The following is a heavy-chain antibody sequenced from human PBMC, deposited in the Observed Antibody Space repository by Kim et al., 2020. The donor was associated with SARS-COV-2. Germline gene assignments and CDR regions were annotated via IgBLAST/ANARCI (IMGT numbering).Heavy chain of an antibody. Sequence: GGSLRLSCAASGFTFSSYAMSWVRQAPGKGLEWVSAISGSGGSTYYADSVKGRFTISRDNSKNTLYLQMNSLRAEDTAVYYCAKYDSSGYYLLYYYYGMDVWGQGTTVTVSS. CDR3: AKYDSSGYYLLYYYYGMDV. V-gene: IGHV3-23*01. CDR2: ISGSGGST. D-gene: IGHD3-22*01. J-gene: IGHJ6*02. CDR1: GFTFSSYA.